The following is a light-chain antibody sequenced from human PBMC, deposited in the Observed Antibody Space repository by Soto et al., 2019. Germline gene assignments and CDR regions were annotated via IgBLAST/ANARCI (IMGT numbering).Light chain of an antibody. CDR2: DDN. J-gene: IGLJ3*02. Sequence: QSVLTQAPSASGTPGQRVTISCCGSSSNIGVNYVYWYQQVPGTAPKLLVFDDNQRPSGVPDRFSDSKSGTSAFLAISGLRSEDEADYYCAAWDNSLSGRVFGGGTKVTVL. CDR1: SSNIGVNY. CDR3: AAWDNSLSGRV. V-gene: IGLV1-47*02.